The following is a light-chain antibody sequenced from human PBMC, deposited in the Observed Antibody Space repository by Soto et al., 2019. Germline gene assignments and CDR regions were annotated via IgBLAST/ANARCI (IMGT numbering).Light chain of an antibody. CDR3: QVWDNSDDHWV. J-gene: IGLJ3*02. Sequence: SSELTQPPSVSVAPGKTANITCGGDNIGSKTVHWYQQRPGQAPILVIYYDSDRPSGIPERFSGSNSGNTATLTISRVEAGDEADYYCQVWDNSDDHWVFGGGTKVTVL. CDR1: NIGSKT. CDR2: YDS. V-gene: IGLV3-21*04.